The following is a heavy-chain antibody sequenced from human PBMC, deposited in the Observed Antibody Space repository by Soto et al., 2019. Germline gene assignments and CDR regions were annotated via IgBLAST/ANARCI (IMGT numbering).Heavy chain of an antibody. CDR3: ARERRDCSGGSCYSGAYYYYMDV. CDR2: INPSGGST. J-gene: IGHJ6*03. Sequence: GASVKVSCKASGYTFTSYYMHWVRQAPGQGLEWMGIINPSGGSTSYAQKFQGRVTMTRDTSTSTVYMELSSLRSEDTAVYYCARERRDCSGGSCYSGAYYYYMDVWGKGTTVTVSS. CDR1: GYTFTSYY. V-gene: IGHV1-46*03. D-gene: IGHD2-15*01.